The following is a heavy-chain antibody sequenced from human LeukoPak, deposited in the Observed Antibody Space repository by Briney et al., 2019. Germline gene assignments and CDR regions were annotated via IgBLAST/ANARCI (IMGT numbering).Heavy chain of an antibody. CDR3: AREQQLVRSGMDV. CDR1: GDSVSSNSAA. J-gene: IGHJ6*02. V-gene: IGHV6-1*01. CDR2: TYYRSKWYN. D-gene: IGHD6-13*01. Sequence: SQTLSLTCAISGDSVSSNSAAWTWIRQSPSRGLEWLGRTYYRSKWYNDYAVSVKSRITINPDTSKNQFSLQLNSVTPEDTAVYYCAREQQLVRSGMDVWGQGTTVTVSS.